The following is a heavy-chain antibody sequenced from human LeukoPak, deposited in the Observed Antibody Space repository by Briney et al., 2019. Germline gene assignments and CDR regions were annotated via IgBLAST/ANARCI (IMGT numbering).Heavy chain of an antibody. CDR2: IIPIFGTA. V-gene: IGHV1-69*05. D-gene: IGHD3-22*01. CDR1: GGTFSSYA. Sequence: SVKVSCKASGGTFSSYAISWVRQAPGQGLEWMGGIIPIFGTANYAQKFQGRVTITTDESTSTAYMELSSLRSEDTAVYYCASALYYHDSSGTFDYWGQGTLVTVSS. CDR3: ASALYYHDSSGTFDY. J-gene: IGHJ4*02.